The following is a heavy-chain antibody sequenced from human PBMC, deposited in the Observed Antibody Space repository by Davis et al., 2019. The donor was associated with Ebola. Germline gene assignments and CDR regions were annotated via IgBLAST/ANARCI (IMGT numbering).Heavy chain of an antibody. CDR3: AREYSSSSGPYYFDY. CDR2: IYPGDSDT. Sequence: GESLKISCKGSGYSFTSYWIGWVRQMPGKGLEWMGIIYPGDSDTRYSPSFQGQVTISADKSISTAYLQWSSLKASDTAMYYCAREYSSSSGPYYFDYWGQGTLVTVSS. CDR1: GYSFTSYW. D-gene: IGHD6-6*01. V-gene: IGHV5-51*01. J-gene: IGHJ4*02.